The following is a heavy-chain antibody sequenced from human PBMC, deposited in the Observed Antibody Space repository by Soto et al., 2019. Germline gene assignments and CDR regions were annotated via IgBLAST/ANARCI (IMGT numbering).Heavy chain of an antibody. CDR1: GGSFSGYY. Sequence: SETLSLTCAVYGGSFSGYYWSWIRQPPGKGLEWIGEINHSGSTNYNPPLKSRVTISVDTSKNQFSLKLSSVTAADTAVYYCARAGVRRGFDPWGQGTLVTVSS. CDR2: INHSGST. D-gene: IGHD3-3*01. J-gene: IGHJ5*02. CDR3: ARAGVRRGFDP. V-gene: IGHV4-34*01.